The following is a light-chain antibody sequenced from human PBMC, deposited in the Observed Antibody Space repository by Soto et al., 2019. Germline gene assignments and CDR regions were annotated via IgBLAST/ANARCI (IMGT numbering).Light chain of an antibody. V-gene: IGLV2-14*03. Sequence: QSALTQPASVSGSPGQSIAISCTGVRTDVDGHDYVSWYQQHPGQAPQLMIYDVSNRPSGVPDRFSGSKSGNTASLTISGLQAEDEADYSCPSYTSSTPFYVFGTGTKVTAL. CDR3: PSYTSSTPFYV. CDR1: RTDVDGHDY. J-gene: IGLJ1*01. CDR2: DVS.